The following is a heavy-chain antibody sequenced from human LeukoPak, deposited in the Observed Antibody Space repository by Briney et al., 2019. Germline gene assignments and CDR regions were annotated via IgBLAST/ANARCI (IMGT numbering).Heavy chain of an antibody. CDR3: ARSPSDYGDSRPAEYLQQ. CDR2: IYTSGCT. J-gene: IGHJ1*01. D-gene: IGHD4-17*01. Sequence: SETLSLTCTVSGGSISSYYWSWIRQPAGKGLEWIGRIYTSGCTNYNPSLKSRVTMSVDKSKNQSPLKLSSVTAADTAVYYCARSPSDYGDSRPAEYLQQWGQGTLVTVSS. V-gene: IGHV4-4*07. CDR1: GGSISSYY.